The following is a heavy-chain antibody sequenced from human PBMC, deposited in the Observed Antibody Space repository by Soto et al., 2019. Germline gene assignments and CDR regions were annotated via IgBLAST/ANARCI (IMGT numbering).Heavy chain of an antibody. V-gene: IGHV3-33*01. CDR2: IWYDGSNK. J-gene: IGHJ6*02. CDR1: GFTFSSYG. Sequence: GGSLRLSCAASGFTFSSYGMHWVRQAPGKGLEWVAVIWYDGSNKYYADSVKGRFTISRDNSKNTLYLQMNSLRAEDTAVYYCARADLEGSSSSGYYYYGMDVWGQGTTVTVSS. CDR3: ARADLEGSSSSGYYYYGMDV. D-gene: IGHD6-6*01.